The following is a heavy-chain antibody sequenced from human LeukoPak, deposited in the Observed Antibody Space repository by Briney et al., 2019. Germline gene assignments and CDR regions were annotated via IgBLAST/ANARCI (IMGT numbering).Heavy chain of an antibody. CDR2: ISSSSSYI. Sequence: GGSLRLSCAASGFTFSSHSMNWVRQAPGKGLEWVSSISSSSSYIYYADSVKGRFTSSRDNAKNSLYLQMNSLRAVDTAVYYCARDLPPYCSGGRCSPPVDFDYWGQGTLVTVSS. D-gene: IGHD2-15*01. CDR1: GFTFSSHS. J-gene: IGHJ4*02. V-gene: IGHV3-21*01. CDR3: ARDLPPYCSGGRCSPPVDFDY.